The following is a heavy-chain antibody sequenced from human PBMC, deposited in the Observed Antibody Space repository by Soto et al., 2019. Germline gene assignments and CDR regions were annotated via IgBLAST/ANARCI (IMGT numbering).Heavy chain of an antibody. J-gene: IGHJ4*02. CDR2: IIPIFGTA. D-gene: IGHD3-3*01. V-gene: IGHV1-69*13. Sequence: AVKVSCTASGGTFSSYAISWVRQAPGQGLEWMGGIIPIFGTANYAQKFQGRVTITADESTSTAYMELSSLRSEDTAVYYCANGDCDFWSGGGFDGWGQGALSTV. CDR3: ANGDCDFWSGGGFDG. CDR1: GGTFSSYA.